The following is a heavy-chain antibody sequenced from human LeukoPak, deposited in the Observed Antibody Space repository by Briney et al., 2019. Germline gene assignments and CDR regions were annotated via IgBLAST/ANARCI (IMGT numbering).Heavy chain of an antibody. Sequence: GGSLRLSCAASGFTFSNYGMHWVRQAPGKGLEWVAVISYDGSNKYYADSVKGRFTISRDNSKNTLYLQMNSLRAEDTAVYYCARDGGTGIVGASGGMDVWAKGPRSPSP. CDR2: ISYDGSNK. J-gene: IGHJ6*02. CDR1: GFTFSNYG. D-gene: IGHD1-26*01. V-gene: IGHV3-30*03. CDR3: ARDGGTGIVGASGGMDV.